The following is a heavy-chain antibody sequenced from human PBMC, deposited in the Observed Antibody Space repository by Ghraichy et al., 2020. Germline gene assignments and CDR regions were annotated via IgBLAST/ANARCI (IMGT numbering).Heavy chain of an antibody. V-gene: IGHV5-51*01. CDR3: ARHLGDGANFYLDP. CDR1: GYSFSDNW. Sequence: GESLKISCKGSGYSFSDNWIGWVRQTPGKGLEWMGVIYPGDSHTRYNPSFQGQVTILADKSITTAYLQWSSLKASDTAMYYCARHLGDGANFYLDPWGQGTLVTVSS. CDR2: IYPGDSHT. J-gene: IGHJ5*02. D-gene: IGHD5-24*01.